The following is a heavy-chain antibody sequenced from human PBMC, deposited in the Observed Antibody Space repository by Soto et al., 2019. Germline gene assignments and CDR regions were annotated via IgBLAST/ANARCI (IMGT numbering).Heavy chain of an antibody. CDR3: AAKYYDFWSGYYTRDIDYYYGMDV. J-gene: IGHJ6*02. CDR2: IVVGSGNT. V-gene: IGHV1-58*01. D-gene: IGHD3-3*01. Sequence: GASVKVSCKASGFTFTSSAVQWVRQARGQRLEWIGWIVVGSGNTNYAQKFQERVTITRDMSTSTAYMELSSLRSEDTAVYYCAAKYYDFWSGYYTRDIDYYYGMDVRGQGTTVTVSS. CDR1: GFTFTSSA.